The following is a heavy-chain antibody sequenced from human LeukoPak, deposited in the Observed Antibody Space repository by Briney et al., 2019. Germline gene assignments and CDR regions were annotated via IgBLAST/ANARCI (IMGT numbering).Heavy chain of an antibody. Sequence: SETLSLTCTVSGGSISSYYWSWIRQPPGKGLEWIGEVHLDGRTNYNPSLKSRLIMSVDLPENHISLKLTSVTAADTAVYYCAREGGFYRPLDYSGQGTLVTVSS. CDR1: GGSISSYY. CDR3: AREGGFYRPLDY. CDR2: VHLDGRT. J-gene: IGHJ4*02. V-gene: IGHV4-59*12. D-gene: IGHD3-3*01.